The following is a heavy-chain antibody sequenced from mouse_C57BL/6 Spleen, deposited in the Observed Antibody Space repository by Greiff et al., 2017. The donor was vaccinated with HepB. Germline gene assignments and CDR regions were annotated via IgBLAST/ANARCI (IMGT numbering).Heavy chain of an antibody. CDR2: ISSGSSTI. V-gene: IGHV5-17*01. CDR1: GFTFSDYG. CDR3: ARGRVDGYYPNFDY. Sequence: VQLKESGGGLVKPGGSLKLSCAASGFTFSDYGMHWVRQAPEKGLEWVAYISSGSSTIYYADTVKGRFTISRDNAKNTLFLQMTSLRSEDTAMYYCARGRVDGYYPNFDYWGQGTTLTVSS. J-gene: IGHJ2*01. D-gene: IGHD2-3*01.